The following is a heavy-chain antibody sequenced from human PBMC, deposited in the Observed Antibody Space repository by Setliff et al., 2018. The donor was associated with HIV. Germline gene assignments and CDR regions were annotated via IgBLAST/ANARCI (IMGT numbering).Heavy chain of an antibody. D-gene: IGHD1-1*01. Sequence: SETLSLTCTVSGGSISPYYWFWIRQLPGKGLEFIGRIHYTGGTTYNPSLKSRVTMSVDTSKNQATLTLNSVTAAATAVYYYATNHNDWKTFDVWGRGTMVTVSS. V-gene: IGHV4-59*13. CDR2: IHYTGGT. CDR3: ATNHNDWKTFDV. J-gene: IGHJ3*01. CDR1: GGSISPYY.